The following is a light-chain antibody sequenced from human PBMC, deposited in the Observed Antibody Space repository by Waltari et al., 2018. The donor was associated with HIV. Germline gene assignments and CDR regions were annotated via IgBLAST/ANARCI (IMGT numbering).Light chain of an antibody. CDR3: QHYTNWPLT. V-gene: IGKV3-15*01. J-gene: IGKJ4*01. Sequence: VMTQSPAALSVFPGERSTLSCRAIQTVSRDLAWYQQKAGQAPRLLIYGATTRATDIPARFSGSGSGTEFTLTISSLQAEDVAVYYCQHYTNWPLTFGGGTKVEI. CDR1: QTVSRD. CDR2: GAT.